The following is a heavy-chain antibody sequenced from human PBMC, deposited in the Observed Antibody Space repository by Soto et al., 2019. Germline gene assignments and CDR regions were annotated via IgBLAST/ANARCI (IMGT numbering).Heavy chain of an antibody. CDR3: ARVPLGGDYYYYGIDV. CDR2: ISGYNGNT. V-gene: IGHV1-18*01. D-gene: IGHD2-21*01. CDR1: GYTFTSYG. J-gene: IGHJ6*02. Sequence: QVQLVQSGAEVKKPGASVKVSCKAFGYTFTSYGISWVRQAPGQGLEWMGWISGYNGNTNYAQKLQGRVTMTTDTSSSTGYIELRSLRSDDTAVYYCARVPLGGDYYYYGIDVWGQGTTVTVSS.